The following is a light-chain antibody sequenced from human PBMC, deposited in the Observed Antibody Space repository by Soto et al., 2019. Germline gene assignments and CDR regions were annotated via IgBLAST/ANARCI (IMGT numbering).Light chain of an antibody. CDR1: QSVSNN. V-gene: IGKV3-20*01. CDR2: GAS. Sequence: EIVLTQSPGTLSLSPGERATLSCRASQSVSNNLAWYQQRPGQSPRLLIYGASNMATDIPDRFSGSGSGTYFTLTISRLEHEDLALYYCQKYGDSLTFGPGTKVDIK. CDR3: QKYGDSLT. J-gene: IGKJ3*01.